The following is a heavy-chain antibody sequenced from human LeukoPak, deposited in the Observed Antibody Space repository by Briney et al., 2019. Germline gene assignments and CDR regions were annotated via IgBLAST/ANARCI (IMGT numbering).Heavy chain of an antibody. J-gene: IGHJ4*02. Sequence: HPGRSLRLSCAASGFTFSSYGMHWVRQAPGKGLEWVAVTWYDGSNKYYADSVKGRFTISRDNSKNTLYLQMNSLRAEDTAVYYCARDKGAVATIPQADYWGQGTLVTVSS. CDR1: GFTFSSYG. D-gene: IGHD5-12*01. CDR3: ARDKGAVATIPQADY. CDR2: TWYDGSNK. V-gene: IGHV3-33*01.